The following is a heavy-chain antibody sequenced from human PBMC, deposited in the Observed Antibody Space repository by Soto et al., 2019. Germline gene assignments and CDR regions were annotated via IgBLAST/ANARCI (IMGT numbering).Heavy chain of an antibody. J-gene: IGHJ4*02. CDR2: VNPYGASS. CDR1: GYSSSNYY. Sequence: QVQVVQSGAEVKEPEASVKVSCKASGYSSSNYYTHWVRQAPGQGLEWMGIVNPYGASSNYAQSFQGRVTLTRDTSTNTDYMDLSRLTSDDTAVYYCASVTTIWSNWGQGTLVTVSS. CDR3: ASVTTIWSN. V-gene: IGHV1-46*01. D-gene: IGHD2-21*02.